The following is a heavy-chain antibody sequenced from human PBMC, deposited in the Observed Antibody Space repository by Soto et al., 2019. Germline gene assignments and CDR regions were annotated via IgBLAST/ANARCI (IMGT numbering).Heavy chain of an antibody. V-gene: IGHV4-59*08. Sequence: SETLSLTCTVSGGSISSYYWSWIRQPPGKGLEWIGYIYYSGSTNYNPSLKSRVTISVDTSKNQFSLKLSSVTAADTAVYYCATARGQYCSSTSCYPPVTRFYYMDVWGKGTTVTVSS. J-gene: IGHJ6*03. D-gene: IGHD2-2*01. CDR2: IYYSGST. CDR1: GGSISSYY. CDR3: ATARGQYCSSTSCYPPVTRFYYMDV.